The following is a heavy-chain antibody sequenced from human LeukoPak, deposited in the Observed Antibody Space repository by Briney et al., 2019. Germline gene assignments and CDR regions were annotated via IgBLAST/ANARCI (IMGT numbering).Heavy chain of an antibody. CDR3: AREGYYGSGSYRRDDAFDI. CDR1: GFTFSSYG. D-gene: IGHD3-10*01. V-gene: IGHV3-30*02. Sequence: PGGSLRLSCAASGFTFSSYGMHWVRQAPGKGLEWVAFIRYDGSNKYYADSVKGRFTISRDNSKNTLYLQMNSLRAEDTAVYYCAREGYYGSGSYRRDDAFDIWGQGTMVTVSS. J-gene: IGHJ3*02. CDR2: IRYDGSNK.